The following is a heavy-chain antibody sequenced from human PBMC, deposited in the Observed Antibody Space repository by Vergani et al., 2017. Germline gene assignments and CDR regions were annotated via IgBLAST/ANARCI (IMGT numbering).Heavy chain of an antibody. Sequence: EVQLVESGGGLVKPGGSLRLSCAASGFTFSSYSMNWVRQAPGKGLEWVSYISSSSSTIYYADSVKGRFTISRDNAKNSLYLQMNSLRDEDTAVYYCARVGRLSRSWYGPRDYWGQGTLVTVSS. CDR1: GFTFSSYS. CDR3: ARVGRLSRSWYGPRDY. V-gene: IGHV3-48*02. J-gene: IGHJ4*02. CDR2: ISSSSSTI. D-gene: IGHD6-13*01.